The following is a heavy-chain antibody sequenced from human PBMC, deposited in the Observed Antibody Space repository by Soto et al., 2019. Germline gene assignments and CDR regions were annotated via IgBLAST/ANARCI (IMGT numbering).Heavy chain of an antibody. CDR2: VRYDGRAE. CDR3: ARGFFSVVYAAHSDH. V-gene: IGHV3-33*01. D-gene: IGHD2-8*02. Sequence: QVQLVESGGGVVQPGTSLRLSCAASGFTFSTYGMRWVRQAPGKGLEYVAGVRYDGRAEYYVDSVRDRFTISRDSYKKMLSLQMTSLRAEDTAVYYCARGFFSVVYAAHSDHWGQGTPVTVSS. J-gene: IGHJ4*02. CDR1: GFTFSTYG.